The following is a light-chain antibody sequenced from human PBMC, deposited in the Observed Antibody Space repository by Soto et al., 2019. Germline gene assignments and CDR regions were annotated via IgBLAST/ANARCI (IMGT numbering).Light chain of an antibody. J-gene: IGKJ3*01. CDR1: QSISSW. Sequence: DIQMTQSPSTLSASVGDRVTNTCRASQSISSWLAWYQQKPGKAPKLLIYDASSLESGVPSRFSGSGSGTEFTLTISSLQPDDFATYYCQQYNSYSWTFGPGTKVDIK. CDR2: DAS. V-gene: IGKV1-5*01. CDR3: QQYNSYSWT.